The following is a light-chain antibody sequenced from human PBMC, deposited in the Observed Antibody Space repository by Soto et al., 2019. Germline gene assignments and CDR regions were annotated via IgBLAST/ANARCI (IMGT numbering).Light chain of an antibody. V-gene: IGLV2-14*01. CDR1: NSDVGGYND. J-gene: IGLJ1*01. CDR3: SSYTTRNTRKIV. CDR2: DVS. Sequence: QSALTQPASVSGSPGQSITISCTGTNSDVGGYNDVSWYQQHPGKAPKFMIYDVSSRASGVSDRFSGSKSGNTASLTISGLQAEDEADYYCSSYTTRNTRKIVFGPGTKVTVL.